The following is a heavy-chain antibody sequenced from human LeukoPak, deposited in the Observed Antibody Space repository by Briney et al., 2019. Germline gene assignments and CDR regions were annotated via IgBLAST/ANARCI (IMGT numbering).Heavy chain of an antibody. CDR2: IWYDGRTK. Sequence: GRSLRLSCAASGFTFSNYGMHWVRQAPGKGLEGVALIWYDGRTKFHADSVKGRFTISRDNSKNTLYLQMDSLRDEDTAVYYCAREWGRIAVAGGPGYWGQGTRVTVSS. V-gene: IGHV3-33*01. J-gene: IGHJ4*02. CDR1: GFTFSNYG. CDR3: AREWGRIAVAGGPGY. D-gene: IGHD6-19*01.